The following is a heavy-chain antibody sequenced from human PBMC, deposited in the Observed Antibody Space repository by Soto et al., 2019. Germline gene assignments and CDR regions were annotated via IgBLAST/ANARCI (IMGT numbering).Heavy chain of an antibody. J-gene: IGHJ6*02. CDR3: AREGALLFGDRSGDYCDMDA. V-gene: IGHV4-30-4*08. Sequence: TLSLTCTVSGGSIISGDYYWSWIRQPPGKGLEWIGYIYYSGDTSYNPSLKSRVTISIDTSKNQFSLKLSSVTAADTAFYYCAREGALLFGDRSGDYCDMDAWGQGST. CDR2: IYYSGDT. CDR1: GGSIISGDYY. D-gene: IGHD2-21*01.